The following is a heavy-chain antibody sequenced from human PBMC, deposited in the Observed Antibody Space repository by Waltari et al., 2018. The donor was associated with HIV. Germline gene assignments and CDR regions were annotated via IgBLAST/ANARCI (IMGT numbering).Heavy chain of an antibody. CDR3: ARSEDDILTGSDPYGLDV. CDR2: IIPILAIT. V-gene: IGHV1-69*02. CDR1: GGTFSNYA. J-gene: IGHJ6*02. Sequence: QVQLVQSGAEVKKPGSSVKVSCKTSGGTFSNYAITWVRQAPGQGLHWMGRIIPILAITNYAQTLQGRLSITADKATGTAYRELTSLRSGDTAVYYCARSEDDILTGSDPYGLDVWGQGTTVIVSS. D-gene: IGHD3-9*01.